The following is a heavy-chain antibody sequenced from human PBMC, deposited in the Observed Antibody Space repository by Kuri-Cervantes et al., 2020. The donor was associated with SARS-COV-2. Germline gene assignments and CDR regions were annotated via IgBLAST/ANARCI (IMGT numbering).Heavy chain of an antibody. Sequence: GESLRLSCAASGFTFSNYWMHWVRQAPGKGLVWVSRTNTDGSSTSYADSVKGRFTISRDSAKNTLYLQMNSLRAEDTAVYYCARAFLRGGSDYWGQGTLVTVSS. D-gene: IGHD1-26*01. CDR1: GFTFSNYW. CDR2: TNTDGSST. J-gene: IGHJ4*02. CDR3: ARAFLRGGSDY. V-gene: IGHV3-74*01.